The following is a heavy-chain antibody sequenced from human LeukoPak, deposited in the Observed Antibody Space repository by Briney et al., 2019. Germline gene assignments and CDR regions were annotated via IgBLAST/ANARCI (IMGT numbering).Heavy chain of an antibody. J-gene: IGHJ4*02. CDR3: AKDLAGSGSYSFDY. Sequence: PGGSLRLSCAASGFTFNNYAMTWVRQAPGRGLEWVSAISGSGGSTYYADSVKGRFTISRDNSKNTLYLQMNSLRAEDTAVYYRAKDLAGSGSYSFDYWGQGTLVTVSS. CDR2: ISGSGGST. CDR1: GFTFNNYA. D-gene: IGHD1-26*01. V-gene: IGHV3-23*01.